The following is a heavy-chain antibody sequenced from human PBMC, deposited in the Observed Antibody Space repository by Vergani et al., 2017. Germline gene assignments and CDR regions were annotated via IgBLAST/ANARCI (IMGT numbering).Heavy chain of an antibody. V-gene: IGHV3-48*04. Sequence: EVQLVESGGGLVQPGGSLRLSCAASGFTFSSYSMNWVRQAPGKGLEWVSYISSSSSTIYYADSVKGRFTISRDNAKNSLYLQMNSLRAEDTAVYYCARVPAARLYYYYYMDVWGKGTTVTVSS. D-gene: IGHD6-6*01. CDR2: ISSSSSTI. CDR1: GFTFSSYS. J-gene: IGHJ6*03. CDR3: ARVPAARLYYYYYMDV.